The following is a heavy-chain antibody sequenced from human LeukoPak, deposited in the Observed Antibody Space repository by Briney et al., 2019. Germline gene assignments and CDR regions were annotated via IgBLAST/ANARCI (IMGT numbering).Heavy chain of an antibody. D-gene: IGHD4-17*01. Sequence: ASVKVSCKASGYTFTSNYIHWVRQAPGQGLEWMGMIYPRDGSTSYAQKFQGRVTVTRDTSTSTVHMELSGLRSEDTAVYYCALSHYGDYYYYGMDVWGQGTTVTVSS. V-gene: IGHV1-46*01. CDR2: IYPRDGST. CDR3: ALSHYGDYYYYGMDV. CDR1: GYTFTSNY. J-gene: IGHJ6*02.